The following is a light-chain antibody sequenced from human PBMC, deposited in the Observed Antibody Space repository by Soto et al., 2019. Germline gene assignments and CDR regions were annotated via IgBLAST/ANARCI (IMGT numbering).Light chain of an antibody. CDR1: SSDIGGYIF. V-gene: IGLV2-14*01. CDR3: VSYTASSSYV. CDR2: DIN. J-gene: IGLJ1*01. Sequence: QSALTQPASVSGSPGQSITVSCTGTSSDIGGYIFVSWYQQHPGNAPKLMIYDINNRPSGVSNRFSGSKSGNTASLTISGLQAEDEADYYCVSYTASSSYVFGTGTKLTVL.